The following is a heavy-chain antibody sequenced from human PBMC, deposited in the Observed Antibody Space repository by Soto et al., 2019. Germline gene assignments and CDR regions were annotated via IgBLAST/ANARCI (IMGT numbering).Heavy chain of an antibody. J-gene: IGHJ4*02. V-gene: IGHV3-30*03. Sequence: QVQLVESGGGVVQPGRSLRLSCAVSGFTVRTYGMHWVRQAPGKGLEWVAVISRDGGTKYYEDHVKGRFTTSRDNSRNTLFLIMNSLRGDDMVVYYCNCEVASGYWGQGNLVTVSS. CDR1: GFTVRTYG. CDR2: ISRDGGTK. D-gene: IGHD2-21*01. CDR3: NCEVASGY.